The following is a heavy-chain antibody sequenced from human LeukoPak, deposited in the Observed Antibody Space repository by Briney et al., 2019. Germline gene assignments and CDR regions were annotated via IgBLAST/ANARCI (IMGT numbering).Heavy chain of an antibody. D-gene: IGHD1-7*01. Sequence: SETLSLTCTVSGGSISSSSYYWGWIRQPPGKGLEWIGSIYYSGSTYYNPPLKSRVTISVDTSKNQFSLKLSSVTAADTAVYYCARELGYNWNYGGIDYWGQGTLVTVSS. CDR2: IYYSGST. V-gene: IGHV4-39*07. CDR1: GGSISSSSYY. CDR3: ARELGYNWNYGGIDY. J-gene: IGHJ4*02.